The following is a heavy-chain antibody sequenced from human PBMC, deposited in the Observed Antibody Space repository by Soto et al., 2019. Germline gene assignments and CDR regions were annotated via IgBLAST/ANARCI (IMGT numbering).Heavy chain of an antibody. V-gene: IGHV4-30-2*01. CDR1: GGSISSGGYS. CDR3: ARGGCSSTSCYYYYYYGMDV. Sequence: SETLSLTCAVSGGSISSGGYSWSWIRQPPGKGLEWIGYIYHSGSTYYNPSLKSRVTISVDRSKNQFSLKLSSVTAADTAVYYCARGGCSSTSCYYYYYYGMDVWGQGTTVTVFS. D-gene: IGHD2-2*01. CDR2: IYHSGST. J-gene: IGHJ6*02.